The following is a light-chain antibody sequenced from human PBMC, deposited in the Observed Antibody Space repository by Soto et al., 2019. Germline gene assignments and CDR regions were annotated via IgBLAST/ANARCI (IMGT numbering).Light chain of an antibody. Sequence: EVVLTQSPGTLSLSPGERATLSCRASHIFSSTYIAWYQQKPGQAPRLLIYAASSRATGIPDRFSGSASGTDITLTISRLEPEDFAVYYCQHYGRSSYTFGQGTKLEIK. CDR2: AAS. V-gene: IGKV3-20*01. CDR3: QHYGRSSYT. CDR1: HIFSSTY. J-gene: IGKJ2*01.